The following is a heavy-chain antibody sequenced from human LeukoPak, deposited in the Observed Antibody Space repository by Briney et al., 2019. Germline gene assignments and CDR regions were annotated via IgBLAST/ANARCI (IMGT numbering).Heavy chain of an antibody. CDR2: IKQDGTEN. CDR3: ARDGQSGGSGSYPYFDY. V-gene: IGHV3-7*03. Sequence: GGSLRLSCAASGFTFSNYWMSWVRQAPGKGLEWVANIKQDGTENWYADSVKGRFTISRDNAKNSLYLQVNSLRAEDTAIYYCARDGQSGGSGSYPYFDYWGQGTLVTVSS. D-gene: IGHD3-10*01. J-gene: IGHJ4*02. CDR1: GFTFSNYW.